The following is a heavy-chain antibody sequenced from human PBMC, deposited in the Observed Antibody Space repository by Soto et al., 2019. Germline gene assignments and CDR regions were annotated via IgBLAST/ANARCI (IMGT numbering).Heavy chain of an antibody. J-gene: IGHJ6*02. Sequence: SETLSLTCTVSAGSISSYYWSWIRQPPGKGLEWIGYIYYSGSTNYNPSLKSRVTISVDTSKNQFSLKLSSVTAADTAVYYCARDTGFNYGGISDYYDGVDFWGRRTTVTVSS. V-gene: IGHV4-59*01. CDR3: ARDTGFNYGGISDYYDGVDF. CDR2: IYYSGST. D-gene: IGHD3-10*01. CDR1: AGSISSYY.